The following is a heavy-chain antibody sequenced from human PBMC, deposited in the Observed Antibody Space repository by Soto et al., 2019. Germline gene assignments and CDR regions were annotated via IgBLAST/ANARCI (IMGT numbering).Heavy chain of an antibody. CDR2: ITYDATNE. J-gene: IGHJ4*02. V-gene: IGHV3-30-3*01. CDR3: ARKAVPDF. CDR1: GFSFSKYA. Sequence: LRLSCAASGFSFSKYAMHWVRQAPGKGLEWVAVITYDATNEYYADSVKGRFTISRDNSNNTLSLHMSSLRLADTAVYYCARKAVPDFWDQGTLVTVSS. D-gene: IGHD6-19*01.